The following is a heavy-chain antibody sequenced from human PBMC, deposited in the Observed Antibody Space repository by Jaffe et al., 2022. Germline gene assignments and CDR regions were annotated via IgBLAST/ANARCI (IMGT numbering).Heavy chain of an antibody. Sequence: EVQLVESGGGLVQPGGSLRLSCAASGFTFSSYWMSWVRQAPGKGLEWVANIKQDGSEKYYVDSVKGRFTISRDNAKNSLYLQMNSLRAEDTAVYYCARLGGPYYDFWSGYSYYYYYMDVWGKGTTVTVSS. CDR1: GFTFSSYW. CDR3: ARLGGPYYDFWSGYSYYYYYMDV. D-gene: IGHD3-3*01. CDR2: IKQDGSEK. V-gene: IGHV3-7*01. J-gene: IGHJ6*03.